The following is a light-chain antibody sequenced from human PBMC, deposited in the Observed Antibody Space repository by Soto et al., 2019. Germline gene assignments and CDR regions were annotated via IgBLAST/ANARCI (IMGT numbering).Light chain of an antibody. CDR1: SSDIGDSNY. Sequence: QSVLTQPASVSGSPGQSITISCTGTSSDIGDSNYVSWYQQHPGKAPKLVIYDVSNRPSGVSNRFSGSKSANTASLTSSGLQADDEADYYCSSFRSSSTSYVFGTGTKLTVL. CDR3: SSFRSSSTSYV. V-gene: IGLV2-14*03. J-gene: IGLJ1*01. CDR2: DVS.